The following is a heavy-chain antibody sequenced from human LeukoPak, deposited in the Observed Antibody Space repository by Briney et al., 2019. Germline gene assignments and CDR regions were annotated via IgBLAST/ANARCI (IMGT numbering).Heavy chain of an antibody. V-gene: IGHV3-23*01. CDR1: GFTFSSYA. J-gene: IGHJ4*02. CDR3: AKGGVVVVPAAMPFDY. D-gene: IGHD2-2*01. CDR2: ISNSGGRT. Sequence: PGGSLRLSCAASGFTFSSYAMIWVRQAPGKGLEWVSAISNSGGRTYYADSVKGRFTISRDNSKNTLHLQMNSLRAEDTAVYYCAKGGVVVVPAAMPFDYWGQGTLVTVSS.